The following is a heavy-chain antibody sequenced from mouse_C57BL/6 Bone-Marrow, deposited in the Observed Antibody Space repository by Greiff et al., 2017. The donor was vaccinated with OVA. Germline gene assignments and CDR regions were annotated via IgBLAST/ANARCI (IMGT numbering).Heavy chain of an antibody. CDR1: GFSLTSYG. CDR3: ARHDGYYVEAMDY. Sequence: QVQLKESGPGLVAPSQSLSITCTVSGFSLTSYGVHWVRQPPGKGLEWLVVIWSDGSTTYNSALKSRLSISKDNSKSQVFLKMNSLQTDDTAMYYCARHDGYYVEAMDYWGQGTSVTVSS. D-gene: IGHD2-3*01. V-gene: IGHV2-6-1*01. J-gene: IGHJ4*01. CDR2: IWSDGST.